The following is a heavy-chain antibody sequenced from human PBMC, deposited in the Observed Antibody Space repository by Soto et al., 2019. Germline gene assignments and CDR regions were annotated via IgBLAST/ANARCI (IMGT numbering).Heavy chain of an antibody. CDR3: VRESSTLAHYGMDV. V-gene: IGHV3-74*01. J-gene: IGHJ6*02. CDR1: GFPFSNSW. Sequence: GGSLRLSCVASGFPFSNSWMHWVRQSPGKGLVWVSQIKSDGSITTYADSVKGRSAISRDNAKNTLFLEMNSLRAEDTAVYYCVRESSTLAHYGMDVWGQGTTVTVSS. D-gene: IGHD2-2*01. CDR2: IKSDGSIT.